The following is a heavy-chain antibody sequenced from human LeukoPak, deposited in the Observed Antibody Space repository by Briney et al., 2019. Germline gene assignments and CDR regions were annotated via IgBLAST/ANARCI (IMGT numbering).Heavy chain of an antibody. J-gene: IGHJ4*02. D-gene: IGHD6-19*01. CDR2: INPDTGGT. V-gene: IGHV1-2*02. CDR1: GYTFSGHY. Sequence: ASVKVSCKASGYTFSGHYMHWVRQGPGQGLEWMGWINPDTGGTNSAQKFQGSVTMTRDTSISTAYMELTRLTSDDTAVYYCATLVIAVAGGFGDYWGQGTLVTVSS. CDR3: ATLVIAVAGGFGDY.